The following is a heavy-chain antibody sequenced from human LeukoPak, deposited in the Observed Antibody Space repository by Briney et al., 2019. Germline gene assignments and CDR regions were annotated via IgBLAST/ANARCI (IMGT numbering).Heavy chain of an antibody. Sequence: GGSLRLSCAASGFTFSSYWLHWVRKAPGKGLVWVSRVNSDGSRTTYGDSVKGRFTISRDNAKNTLYLQMNSLIAEDTAVYYCARVGTGLYRFDDWGQGTLVTVSS. J-gene: IGHJ4*02. D-gene: IGHD6-19*01. CDR1: GFTFSSYW. CDR3: ARVGTGLYRFDD. CDR2: VNSDGSRT. V-gene: IGHV3-74*01.